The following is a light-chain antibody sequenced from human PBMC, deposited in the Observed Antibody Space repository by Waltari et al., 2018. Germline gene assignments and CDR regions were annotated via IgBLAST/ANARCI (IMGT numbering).Light chain of an antibody. J-gene: IGKJ4*01. CDR3: QQTSRTPLT. CDR1: QTVYQF. Sequence: DVQMTQSPSSLSASVGDRVTITCRASQTVYQFLNWYQQRQGQVPRLLIYTASTLQSGVPSRVSGSGSGTDFTLTITGLQPEDVGIYYCQQTSRTPLTFGGGT. V-gene: IGKV1-39*01. CDR2: TAS.